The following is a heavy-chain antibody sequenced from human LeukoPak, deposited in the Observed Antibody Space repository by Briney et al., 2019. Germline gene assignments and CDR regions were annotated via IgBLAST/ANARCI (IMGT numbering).Heavy chain of an antibody. Sequence: SVKVSCTASGGTFSSYAISWVRQAPGQGLEWMGGIIPIFGTANYAQKSQGRVTITTDHSTSTAYMELSSLRSEDTAVYSWARGQNYGNDAFDIWGQGTTVTVSS. D-gene: IGHD3-10*01. J-gene: IGHJ3*02. CDR1: GGTFSSYA. CDR2: IIPIFGTA. V-gene: IGHV1-69*05. CDR3: ARGQNYGNDAFDI.